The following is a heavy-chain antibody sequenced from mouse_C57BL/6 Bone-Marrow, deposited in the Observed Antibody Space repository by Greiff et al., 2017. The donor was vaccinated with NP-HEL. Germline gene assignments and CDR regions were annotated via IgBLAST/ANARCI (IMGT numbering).Heavy chain of an antibody. V-gene: IGHV1-81*01. D-gene: IGHD1-1*01. CDR3: ARRGYGSSPFAY. J-gene: IGHJ3*01. CDR2: IYPRSGNT. Sequence: VQLQQSGAELARPGASVKLSCKASGYTFTSYGISWVKQRTGQGLEWIGEIYPRSGNTYYNEKFKGKATLTADKSSSTAYMELRSLTSEDSAVYFCARRGYGSSPFAYWGQGTLVTVSA. CDR1: GYTFTSYG.